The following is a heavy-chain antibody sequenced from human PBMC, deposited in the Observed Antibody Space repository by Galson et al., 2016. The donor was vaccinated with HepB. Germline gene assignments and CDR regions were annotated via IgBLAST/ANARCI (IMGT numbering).Heavy chain of an antibody. J-gene: IGHJ6*02. CDR2: ISYAGSSK. CDR1: GFTFSTYG. D-gene: IGHD2-21*02. CDR3: AKGGDCGGDCYLPYYYYGMDV. Sequence: SLRLSCAASGFTFSTYGMHWVRQAPGKGLEWVAVISYAGSSKYYADSVKGRFTISRDNSKNTLYLQMNSLRAEGTAVYFCAKGGDCGGDCYLPYYYYGMDVWGQGTTVTVSS. V-gene: IGHV3-30*18.